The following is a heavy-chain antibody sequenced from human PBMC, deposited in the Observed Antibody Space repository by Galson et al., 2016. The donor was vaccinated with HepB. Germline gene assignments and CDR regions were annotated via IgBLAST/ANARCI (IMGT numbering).Heavy chain of an antibody. CDR1: GYTFTSYG. V-gene: IGHV1-18*01. Sequence: SVKVSCKASGYTFTSYGITWVRQAPGQGLEWMGWINTHNGNAKYAQKLQGRVTMTTDTSTSTAYMKLRSLRSDDTAVYYCARDEWFALDYWGQGTLVTVSS. D-gene: IGHD3-3*01. CDR3: ARDEWFALDY. CDR2: INTHNGNA. J-gene: IGHJ4*02.